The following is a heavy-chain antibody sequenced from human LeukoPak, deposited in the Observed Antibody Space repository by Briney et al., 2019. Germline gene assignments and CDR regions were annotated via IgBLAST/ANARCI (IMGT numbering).Heavy chain of an antibody. Sequence: PGGSLRLSCAASGFTFSSYAMSWVRQAPGKGLEWVSAISGTGGSTYYADSVKGRFTISRDNSKNTLYLQMNSLRAEDTAVYYCAKDGPDDFWTGYDYWGQGTLVTVSS. CDR1: GFTFSSYA. J-gene: IGHJ4*02. V-gene: IGHV3-23*01. CDR2: ISGTGGST. CDR3: AKDGPDDFWTGYDY. D-gene: IGHD3-3*01.